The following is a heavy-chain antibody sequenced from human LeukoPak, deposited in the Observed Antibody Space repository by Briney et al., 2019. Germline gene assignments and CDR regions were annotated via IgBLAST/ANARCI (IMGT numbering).Heavy chain of an antibody. CDR1: GFTVSTNY. V-gene: IGHV3-53*01. CDR2: IYSGGNT. CDR3: DLGGY. J-gene: IGHJ4*02. Sequence: GGSLRLSCAASGFTVSTNYMTCVRKAPGKWLAWVSVIYSGGNTYYADSAKGRFTNSRDNSKNTVYLQMNSLRAEETAVYYCDLGGYWGQGTLVTVSS.